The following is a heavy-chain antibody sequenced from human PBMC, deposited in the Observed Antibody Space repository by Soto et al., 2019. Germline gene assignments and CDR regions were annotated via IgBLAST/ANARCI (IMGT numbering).Heavy chain of an antibody. CDR2: INAGNGNT. J-gene: IGHJ5*02. CDR1: GYTFTSYA. V-gene: IGHV1-3*01. Sequence: QVPLVQSGAEVKKPGASVKVSCKASGYTFTSYAMHWVRQAPGQRLEWMGWINAGNGNTKYSQKFQGRVTITRDTSASTAYMELSSLRSEDTAVYYCARVSGTWWTTAYWFDPWGQGTLVTVSS. D-gene: IGHD2-15*01. CDR3: ARVSGTWWTTAYWFDP.